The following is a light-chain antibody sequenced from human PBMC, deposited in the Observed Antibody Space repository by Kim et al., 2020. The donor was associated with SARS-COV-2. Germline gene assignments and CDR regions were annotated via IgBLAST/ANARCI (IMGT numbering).Light chain of an antibody. CDR2: GAS. CDR3: HQYNDWPPGDT. Sequence: EVVMTQSPATLSVSPGDTATLSCRASQSVSNNLAWYQHKPGKAPRLLIYGASTRATGIPARFSGSGSGTDFTLTVSSLQSEDFAIYYCHQYNDWPPGDTFGQGTKLEI. CDR1: QSVSNN. J-gene: IGKJ2*01. V-gene: IGKV3-15*01.